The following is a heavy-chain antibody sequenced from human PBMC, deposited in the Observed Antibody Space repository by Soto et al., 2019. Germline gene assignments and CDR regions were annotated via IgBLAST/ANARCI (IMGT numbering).Heavy chain of an antibody. V-gene: IGHV1-69*02. D-gene: IGHD6-13*01. Sequence: SVKVSCKASGGTFSSYTISWVRQAPGQGLEWMGRIIPILGIANYAQKIQGRVTITADKSTSTAYMELSSLRSEDTAVYYCARRRSIAAAGKAGRYYYGMDVGG. J-gene: IGHJ6*02. CDR3: ARRRSIAAAGKAGRYYYGMDV. CDR1: GGTFSSYT. CDR2: IIPILGIA.